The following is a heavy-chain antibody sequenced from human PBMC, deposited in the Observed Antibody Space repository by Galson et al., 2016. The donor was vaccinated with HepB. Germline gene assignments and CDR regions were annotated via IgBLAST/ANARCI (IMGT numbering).Heavy chain of an antibody. CDR2: ICFDGSKK. CDR1: GFIFSSYG. Sequence: SLRLSCAASGFIFSSYGMHWVRQSPGKGLESVAFICFDGSKKYYADSVRGRFTTSRDTFKNTLYLQMDSLRAEDTARYYCVKDWKRDGHHPYYFDSWGQGTLVTVSS. J-gene: IGHJ4*02. CDR3: VKDWKRDGHHPYYFDS. D-gene: IGHD5-24*01. V-gene: IGHV3-33*06.